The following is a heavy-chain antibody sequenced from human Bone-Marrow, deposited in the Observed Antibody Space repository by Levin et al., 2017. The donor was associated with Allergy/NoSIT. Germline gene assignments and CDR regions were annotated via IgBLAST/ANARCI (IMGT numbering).Heavy chain of an antibody. D-gene: IGHD3-3*01. CDR1: GGTFSSYA. CDR3: ARDKGRKRTIFGVAPPRVYYYYDGMDV. V-gene: IGHV1-69*13. J-gene: IGHJ6*02. CDR2: IIPIFGTA. Sequence: ASVKVSCKASGGTFSSYAISWVRQAPGQGLEWMGGIIPIFGTANYAQKFQGRVTITADESTSTAYMELSSLRSEDTAVYYCARDKGRKRTIFGVAPPRVYYYYDGMDVWGQGTTVTVSS.